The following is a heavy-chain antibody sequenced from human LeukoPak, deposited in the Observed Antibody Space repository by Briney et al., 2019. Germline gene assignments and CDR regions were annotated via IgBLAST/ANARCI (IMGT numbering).Heavy chain of an antibody. CDR3: ARGDSSGYSYFDY. V-gene: IGHV4-31*03. CDR1: GGSISSGGYY. CDR2: IYYSGST. J-gene: IGHJ4*02. Sequence: SETLSLTCTVSGGSISSGGYYWSWIRQHPGKGLEWIGYIYYSGSTYYNPSLKSRVTISVDTSKNQFSLKLSSVTAADTAVYSCARGDSSGYSYFDYWGQGTLVTVSS. D-gene: IGHD3-22*01.